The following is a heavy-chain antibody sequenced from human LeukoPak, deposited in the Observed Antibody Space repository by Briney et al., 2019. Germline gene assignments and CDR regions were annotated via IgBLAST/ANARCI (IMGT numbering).Heavy chain of an antibody. CDR1: GGSLSTYY. V-gene: IGHV4-4*07. CDR3: ASSYDFWSAFDI. J-gene: IGHJ3*02. Sequence: PSETLSLTCTVSGGSLSTYYWSWIRQSAGKGLEWIGRIHTSGSTNYNPSLKSRVTMSVDTSKNQFSLRLSSVTAADTAVYYCASSYDFWSAFDIWGQGTMVTVSS. CDR2: IHTSGST. D-gene: IGHD3-3*01.